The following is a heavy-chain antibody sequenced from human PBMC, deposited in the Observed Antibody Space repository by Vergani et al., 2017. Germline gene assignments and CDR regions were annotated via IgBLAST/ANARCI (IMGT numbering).Heavy chain of an antibody. Sequence: KESGPALVKPTQTLTLTCSLSGFSLSSGGYYWSWIRQHPGKGLEWIGYIYYSGSTYYNPSLRRRINMSVDTSKNQFSLKLNSVTAADTAMYYCARMGGYDEGDAFRIGYFDSWGPGILVTVSS. CDR1: GFSLSSGGYY. CDR2: IYYSGST. CDR3: ARMGGYDEGDAFRIGYFDS. V-gene: IGHV4-31*03. J-gene: IGHJ4*02. D-gene: IGHD3-22*01.